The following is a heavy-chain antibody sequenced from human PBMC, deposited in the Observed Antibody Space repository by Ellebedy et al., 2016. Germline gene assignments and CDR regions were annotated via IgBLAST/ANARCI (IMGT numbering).Heavy chain of an antibody. V-gene: IGHV4-4*07. CDR3: ARRRGVGPNKDWFDP. Sequence: SETLSLXCTVSGGSISSYYWSWIRQPAGKGLEWIGRIYTSGSTNYNPSLKSRVAMSVDSSKNQFSLKLSSVTVADTAVYYCARRRGVGPNKDWFDPWGQGTLVTVSS. J-gene: IGHJ5*02. CDR1: GGSISSYY. CDR2: IYTSGST. D-gene: IGHD1-26*01.